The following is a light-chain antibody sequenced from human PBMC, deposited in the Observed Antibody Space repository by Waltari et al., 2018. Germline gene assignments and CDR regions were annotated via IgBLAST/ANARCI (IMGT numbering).Light chain of an antibody. CDR2: QDF. Sequence: SSELTQPPSVSVSPGQTASIPCSGDRLGDQYACWYQQKPGQSPVLVIYQDFKRPSGIPARFSGSNSGNTATLTISGTQAMDEADYYCQAWDNSQWVFGGCTKLTVL. J-gene: IGLJ3*02. CDR1: RLGDQY. V-gene: IGLV3-1*01. CDR3: QAWDNSQWV.